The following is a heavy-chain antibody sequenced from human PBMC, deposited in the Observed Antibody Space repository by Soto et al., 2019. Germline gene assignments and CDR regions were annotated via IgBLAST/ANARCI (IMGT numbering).Heavy chain of an antibody. CDR3: ARAGDYYDSTDAFDI. Sequence: GGSLRLSCAASGFTFSSYGMHWVRQAPGKGLEWVAVIWYDGSNKYYADSVKGRFTISRDNSKNTLYLQMNSLRAEDTAVYYCARAGDYYDSTDAFDIWGQGTMVTVS. J-gene: IGHJ3*02. V-gene: IGHV3-33*01. CDR2: IWYDGSNK. D-gene: IGHD3-22*01. CDR1: GFTFSSYG.